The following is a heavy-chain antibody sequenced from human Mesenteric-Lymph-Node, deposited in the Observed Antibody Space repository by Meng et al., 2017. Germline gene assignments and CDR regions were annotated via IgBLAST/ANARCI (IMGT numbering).Heavy chain of an antibody. V-gene: IGHV4-34*01. CDR1: GGSLSGYY. CDR3: TTLYGDSIS. D-gene: IGHD4-17*01. Sequence: QVQLQQWGAGLLKPSETLSLTCAVYGGSLSGYYWSWIRQPPGKGLEWIGEINHSGITNYNPSLKSRVTISLDRSRNQLSLKVTSVIAADTAVYYCTTLYGDSISWGQGTLVTVSS. J-gene: IGHJ4*02. CDR2: INHSGIT.